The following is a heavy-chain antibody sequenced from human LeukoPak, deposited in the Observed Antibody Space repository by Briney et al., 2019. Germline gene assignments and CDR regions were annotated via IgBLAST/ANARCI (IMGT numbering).Heavy chain of an antibody. CDR3: TRVQAGRSGLMDV. V-gene: IGHV3-74*01. CDR1: GFTFSSYW. D-gene: IGHD2-8*02. J-gene: IGHJ6*02. CDR2: INSDGSST. Sequence: PGGSLRLSCAASGFTFSSYWMHWVRQAPGKGLVWVSRINSDGSSTIYADSVKGRFTISRDNAKNTLYLQMNSLRVEDTAVYYCTRVQAGRSGLMDVWGRGTTVTVSS.